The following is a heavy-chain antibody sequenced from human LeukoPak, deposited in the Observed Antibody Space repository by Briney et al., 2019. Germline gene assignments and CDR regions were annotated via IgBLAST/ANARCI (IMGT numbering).Heavy chain of an antibody. V-gene: IGHV3-21*03. J-gene: IGHJ4*02. CDR1: GFSFSNYN. Sequence: GGSLRLSCAASGFSFSNYNMNWLRQAPGKGLEWVSSISSSTSYIYYTDSVKGRFTISRDNSKNTLYLQMNSLRAEDTAVYYCAKDRGSSWYFDYWGQGTLVTVSS. D-gene: IGHD6-13*01. CDR3: AKDRGSSWYFDY. CDR2: ISSSTSYI.